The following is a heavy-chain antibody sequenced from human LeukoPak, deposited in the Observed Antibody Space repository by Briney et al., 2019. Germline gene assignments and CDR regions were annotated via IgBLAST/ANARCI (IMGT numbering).Heavy chain of an antibody. J-gene: IGHJ6*03. CDR3: ARVPADYGGDCYYSYYYYMDV. V-gene: IGHV3-7*01. CDR1: GFTFSSYW. Sequence: PGGSLRLSCAASGFTFSSYWMSWVRQAPGKGLEWVANIKQDGSEKYYVDSVKGRFTISRDNAKNSLYLQMNSLRAEDTAVYYCARVPADYGGDCYYSYYYYMDVWGKGTTVTVSS. CDR2: IKQDGSEK. D-gene: IGHD2-21*01.